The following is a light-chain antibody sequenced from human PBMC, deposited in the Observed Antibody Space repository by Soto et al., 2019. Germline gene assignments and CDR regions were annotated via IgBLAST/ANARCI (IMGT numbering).Light chain of an antibody. J-gene: IGKJ2*01. Sequence: DILMTQSPLSLPVTPGEPASISCRSSQSLLHSNGYNYLDWYLQKPGQSPQLLIYLGSDRASGVTDMFSGSGSGTDFTLKISRLEAEDVGVYYCMQALQTPYTFGQGTKLEIK. CDR1: QSLLHSNGYNY. CDR3: MQALQTPYT. V-gene: IGKV2-28*01. CDR2: LGS.